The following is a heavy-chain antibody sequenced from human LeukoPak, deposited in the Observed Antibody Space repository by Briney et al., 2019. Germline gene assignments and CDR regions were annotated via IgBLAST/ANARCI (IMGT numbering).Heavy chain of an antibody. D-gene: IGHD2-2*01. CDR1: GGSISSGSYY. CDR3: ARDIGYCSSTSCPRVDNWFDP. J-gene: IGHJ5*02. Sequence: SETLSLTCTVSGGSISSGSYYWRWIRQPAGKGLQWIGRIYTSGSTNYNPSLKSRVSISVGTSKNQFSLKLSSVTAADTAVYYCARDIGYCSSTSCPRVDNWFDPWGQGTLVTVSS. CDR2: IYTSGST. V-gene: IGHV4-61*02.